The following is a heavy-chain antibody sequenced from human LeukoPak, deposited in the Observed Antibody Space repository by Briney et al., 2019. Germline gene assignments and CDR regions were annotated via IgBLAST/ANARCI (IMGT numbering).Heavy chain of an antibody. J-gene: IGHJ4*02. CDR3: AREDCSGGSCYAIFDY. CDR2: VSSSSSYI. CDR1: GFTFSSYS. D-gene: IGHD2-15*01. Sequence: GGSLRLSCAASGFTFSSYSMNWVRQAPGKGLEWVSSVSSSSSYIYYADSVKGRFTISRDNAKNSLYLQMNSLRAEDTAVYYCAREDCSGGSCYAIFDYWGQGTLVTVSS. V-gene: IGHV3-21*01.